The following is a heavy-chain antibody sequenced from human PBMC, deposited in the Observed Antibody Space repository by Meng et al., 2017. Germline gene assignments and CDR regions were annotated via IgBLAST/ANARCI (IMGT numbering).Heavy chain of an antibody. CDR2: IIPIFGTA. D-gene: IGHD6-19*01. Sequence: ASVKVSCKAAGGTFSSYAISWVRQAPGQGLEWMGGIIPIFGTANYAQKFQGRVTITTDESTSTAYMELSSLRSEDTAVYYCARVLSGWHVGYYYGMDVWGQGTTVTVSS. V-gene: IGHV1-69*05. CDR1: GGTFSSYA. CDR3: ARVLSGWHVGYYYGMDV. J-gene: IGHJ6*02.